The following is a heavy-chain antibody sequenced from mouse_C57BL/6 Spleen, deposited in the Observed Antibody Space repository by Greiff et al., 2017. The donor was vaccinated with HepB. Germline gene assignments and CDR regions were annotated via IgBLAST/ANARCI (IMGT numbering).Heavy chain of an antibody. J-gene: IGHJ3*01. CDR3: ARSFFYSNYGGFAY. CDR1: GYTFTDYN. D-gene: IGHD2-5*01. Sequence: VQLQQSGPELVKPGASVKIPCKASGYTFTDYNMDWVKQSHGKSLEWIGDINPNNGGTIYNQKFKGKATLTVDKSSSTAYMELRSLTSEDTAVYYCARSFFYSNYGGFAYWGQGTLVTVSA. V-gene: IGHV1-18*01. CDR2: INPNNGGT.